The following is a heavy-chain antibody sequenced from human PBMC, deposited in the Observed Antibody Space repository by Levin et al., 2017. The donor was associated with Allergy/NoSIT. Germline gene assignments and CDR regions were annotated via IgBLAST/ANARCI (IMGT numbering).Heavy chain of an antibody. J-gene: IGHJ2*01. CDR3: ARDFHTTTMASYWYFDL. D-gene: IGHD5-18*01. V-gene: IGHV3-53*01. CDR1: GFTVSSIY. Sequence: GGSLRLSCAASGFTVSSIYMSWVRQAPGKGLEWVSILYSNGDTYYADSVKGRFTISRDNSKNTLYLQMNSLRAEDTAVYYCARDFHTTTMASYWYFDLWGRGTLVTVSS. CDR2: LYSNGDT.